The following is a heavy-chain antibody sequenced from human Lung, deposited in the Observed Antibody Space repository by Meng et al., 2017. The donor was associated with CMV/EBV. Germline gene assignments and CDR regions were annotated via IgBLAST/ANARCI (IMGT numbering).Heavy chain of an antibody. CDR1: GASIDSDNYY. V-gene: IGHV4-30-4*08. Sequence: LXCTVSGASIDSDNYYWSWIRQPPGKGLEWIGYIYYSGSSFYNPSLKSRVTISLNMFKNQFSLYLSSVTAADTAVYYCARADYYNLMDVWGQGTTVTVSS. CDR3: ARADYYNLMDV. J-gene: IGHJ6*02. CDR2: IYYSGSS.